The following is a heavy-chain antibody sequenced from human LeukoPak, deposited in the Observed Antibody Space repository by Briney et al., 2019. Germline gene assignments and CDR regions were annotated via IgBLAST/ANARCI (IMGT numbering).Heavy chain of an antibody. J-gene: IGHJ5*02. CDR1: GGSFSGYY. V-gene: IGHV4-34*01. D-gene: IGHD3-10*01. Sequence: SETLSLTCAVYGGSFSGYYWSWIRQPPGEGLEWIGDINHSGSTNYNPSLKSRVTISVDTSKNQFSLKLSSVTAADTAVYYCARITYYYGSGSPLWFDPWGQGTLVTVSS. CDR3: ARITYYYGSGSPLWFDP. CDR2: INHSGST.